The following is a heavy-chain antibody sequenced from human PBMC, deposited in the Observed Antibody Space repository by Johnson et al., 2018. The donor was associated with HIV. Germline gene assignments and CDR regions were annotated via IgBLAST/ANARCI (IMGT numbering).Heavy chain of an antibody. Sequence: VQLVESGGGLVQPGRSVRLSCAASGFTFDDYAMHWVRQAPGKGLEWVSAIGTAGDTYYPGSVKGRFTISRENAKNSLYLQMNSLRAGDTAVYYCARDNGEDAFDIWGQGTMVTVSS. V-gene: IGHV3-13*01. CDR1: GFTFDDYA. CDR2: IGTAGDT. D-gene: IGHD4-17*01. J-gene: IGHJ3*02. CDR3: ARDNGEDAFDI.